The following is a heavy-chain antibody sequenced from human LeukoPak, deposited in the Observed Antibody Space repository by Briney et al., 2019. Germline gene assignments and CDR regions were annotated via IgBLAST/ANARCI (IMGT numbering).Heavy chain of an antibody. D-gene: IGHD1-20*01. CDR2: IIPILGIA. CDR1: GGTFSSYA. Sequence: SVKVSCKASGGTFSSYAISWVRQAPGQGLEWMGRIIPILGIANYAQKFQGRVTITADKSTSTAYMELSSLRSEDTAVYYCARDSSPYNWGSVFDYWGQGALVTVPS. V-gene: IGHV1-69*04. CDR3: ARDSSPYNWGSVFDY. J-gene: IGHJ4*02.